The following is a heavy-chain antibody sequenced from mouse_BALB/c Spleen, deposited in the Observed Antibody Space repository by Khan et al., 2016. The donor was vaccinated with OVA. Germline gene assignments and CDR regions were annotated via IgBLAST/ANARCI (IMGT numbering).Heavy chain of an antibody. V-gene: IGHV9-4*02. CDR1: GYTFTTAG. CDR3: ARGGAAYYRNDGGAMEY. J-gene: IGHJ4*01. Sequence: QIQLVQSGPELKKPGETVRISCKASGYTFTTAGIPWVQKMPGKGLKWIGWINTHSGVPKYAEDFKGRFAFSLEISVSTAYLQITNLKNEYTATYFCARGGAAYYRNDGGAMEYWGQGTSVTVSS. CDR2: INTHSGVP. D-gene: IGHD2-14*01.